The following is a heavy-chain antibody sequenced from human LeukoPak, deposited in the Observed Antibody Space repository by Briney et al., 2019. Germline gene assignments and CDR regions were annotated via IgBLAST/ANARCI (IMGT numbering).Heavy chain of an antibody. CDR3: ARHHDFWSGFDY. Sequence: SSETLSLTCTVSGGSISSYYWSWIRQPAGKGLEWIGRINTSGNSNYNPSLRSRVTMSVDTSKSQFSLNLSSVTAADTAVYYCARHHDFWSGFDYWGQGTLVTVSS. CDR1: GGSISSYY. CDR2: INTSGNS. D-gene: IGHD3-3*01. J-gene: IGHJ4*02. V-gene: IGHV4-4*07.